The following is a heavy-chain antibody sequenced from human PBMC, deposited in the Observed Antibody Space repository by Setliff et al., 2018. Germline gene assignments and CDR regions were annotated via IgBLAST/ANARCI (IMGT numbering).Heavy chain of an antibody. V-gene: IGHV4-39*07. CDR1: GGSISSSSYY. J-gene: IGHJ2*01. D-gene: IGHD1-26*01. Sequence: PSETLSLTCTVSGGSISSSSYYWGWIRQPPGKGLEWIGSIYYSGSTYYNPSLKSRVTISVDTSKNQSSLKLSSVTAADTAVYYCARVSVFRGLYSGSYVSYFDLWGRGTLVTVSS. CDR2: IYYSGST. CDR3: ARVSVFRGLYSGSYVSYFDL.